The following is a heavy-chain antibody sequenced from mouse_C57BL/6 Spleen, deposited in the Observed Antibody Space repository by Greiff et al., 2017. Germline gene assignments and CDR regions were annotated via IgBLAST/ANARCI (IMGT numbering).Heavy chain of an antibody. J-gene: IGHJ4*01. Sequence: QVQLQQSGAELVKPGASVKISCKASGYAFSSYWMNWVKQRPGKGLEWIGQIYPGDGDTNYNGKFKGKATLTADKSSSTAYMQLSSLTSEDSAVYFCARGGHYYGSRDYAMDYWGQGTSVTVSS. CDR2: IYPGDGDT. CDR3: ARGGHYYGSRDYAMDY. V-gene: IGHV1-80*01. CDR1: GYAFSSYW. D-gene: IGHD1-1*01.